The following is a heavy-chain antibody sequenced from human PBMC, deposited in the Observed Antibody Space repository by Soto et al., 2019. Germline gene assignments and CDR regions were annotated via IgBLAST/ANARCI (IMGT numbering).Heavy chain of an antibody. Sequence: ASVKVSCKASGYTFTSYYMHWVRQAPGQGLEWMGIINPSGGSTSYAQKFQGRVTMTRDTSTSTVYMELSSLRSEDTAVYYCARDLVSGRRGYYDSSGYTLDYWGQGTLVPVSS. CDR1: GYTFTSYY. D-gene: IGHD3-22*01. V-gene: IGHV1-46*01. CDR2: INPSGGST. CDR3: ARDLVSGRRGYYDSSGYTLDY. J-gene: IGHJ4*02.